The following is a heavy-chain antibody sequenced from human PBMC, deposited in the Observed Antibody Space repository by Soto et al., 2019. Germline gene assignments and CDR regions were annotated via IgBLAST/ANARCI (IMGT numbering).Heavy chain of an antibody. CDR3: ATGSFTSTGGRIGYHYNAMDV. J-gene: IGHJ6*02. CDR1: GGTFSSHS. V-gene: IGHV1-69*13. D-gene: IGHD1-1*01. CDR2: IIPIFGPA. Sequence: SVKVSCKSSGGTFSSHSINWVRQAPGQGLEWMGGIIPIFGPANFAKKFQGRVTITADESTTTAYTELSTLTSEDTAVYYCATGSFTSTGGRIGYHYNAMDVWGQGTTVTVSS.